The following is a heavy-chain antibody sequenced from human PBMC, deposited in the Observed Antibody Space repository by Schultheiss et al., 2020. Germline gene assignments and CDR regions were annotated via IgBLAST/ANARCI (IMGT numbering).Heavy chain of an antibody. D-gene: IGHD2/OR15-2a*01. CDR3: ARGNFQYGSDVYFDY. V-gene: IGHV3-23*01. Sequence: GESLKISCAASGFTFSSYAMSWVRQAPGKGLEWVSAISGSGGSTYYADSVKGRFTISRDNAKNTLYLQMNRLRAEDSGVYFCARGNFQYGSDVYFDYWGQGALVTVSS. CDR1: GFTFSSYA. J-gene: IGHJ4*02. CDR2: ISGSGGST.